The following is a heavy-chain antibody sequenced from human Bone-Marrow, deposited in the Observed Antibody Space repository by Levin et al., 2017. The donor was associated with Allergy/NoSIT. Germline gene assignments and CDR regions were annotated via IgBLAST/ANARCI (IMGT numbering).Heavy chain of an antibody. Sequence: PPASVKVSCKGSGYIFAGYFLNWVRQAPGQGLEWMGRISPNGDINYAQKFQGRVTMTRDTSISTAYMELSNLRSDDTAVYYCAREPNMAYYYHALDVWGQGTTVAVSS. CDR2: ISPNGDI. J-gene: IGHJ6*02. CDR3: AREPNMAYYYHALDV. V-gene: IGHV1-2*06. D-gene: IGHD2/OR15-2a*01. CDR1: GYIFAGYF.